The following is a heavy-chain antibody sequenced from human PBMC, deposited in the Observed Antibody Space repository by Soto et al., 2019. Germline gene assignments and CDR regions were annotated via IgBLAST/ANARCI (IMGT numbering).Heavy chain of an antibody. CDR1: GYTFTSYA. J-gene: IGHJ4*02. V-gene: IGHV1-3*01. CDR2: INAGNGNT. CDR3: ARAGFHVYSSGWPLDY. D-gene: IGHD6-19*01. Sequence: GASVKVSCKASGYTFTSYAMHWVRQAPGQRLEWMGWINAGNGNTKYSQKFQGRVTITRDTSASTAYMELSSLRSEDTAVYYCARAGFHVYSSGWPLDYWGQGTLVTVSS.